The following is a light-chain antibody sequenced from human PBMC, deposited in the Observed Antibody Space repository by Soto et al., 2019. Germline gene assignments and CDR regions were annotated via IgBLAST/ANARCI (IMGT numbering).Light chain of an antibody. J-gene: IGKJ1*01. CDR3: QQYGTSGT. CDR1: QSVDNNY. Sequence: EIVLTQSPGTLSLSPGERATLSCRTSQSVDNNYLAWYQQKPGQALRLLIYGASSRPTGIPDRFRGSGSGTDFTLIISRLEPQDFAVYYCQQYGTSGTFGQGTKVEIK. V-gene: IGKV3-20*01. CDR2: GAS.